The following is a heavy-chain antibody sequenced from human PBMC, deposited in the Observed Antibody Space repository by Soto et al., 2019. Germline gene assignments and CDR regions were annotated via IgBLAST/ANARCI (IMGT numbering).Heavy chain of an antibody. CDR1: GYTFTSYY. Sequence: VASVKVSCKASGYTFTSYYMHWVRQAPGQGLEWMGIINPSGGSTSYAQKFQGRVTMTRDTSTSTVYMELSSLRSEDTAVYYCAREFRGIVVVTARDAFDIWGQGTMVTVSS. V-gene: IGHV1-46*01. D-gene: IGHD2-21*02. CDR3: AREFRGIVVVTARDAFDI. J-gene: IGHJ3*02. CDR2: INPSGGST.